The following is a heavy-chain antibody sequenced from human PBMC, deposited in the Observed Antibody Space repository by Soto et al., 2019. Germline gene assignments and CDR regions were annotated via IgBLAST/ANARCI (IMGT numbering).Heavy chain of an antibody. CDR3: ASFLRAAPPYKTKGGFDY. D-gene: IGHD6-6*01. CDR1: GFTFSSYA. Sequence: VGSLRLSCAASGFTFSSYAMHWVRQAPGKGLEWVAVISYDGSNKYYADSVKGRFTISRDNSKNSLYLQMNSLRAEDTAVYYCASFLRAAPPYKTKGGFDYWGQGTLVTVSS. J-gene: IGHJ4*02. CDR2: ISYDGSNK. V-gene: IGHV3-30-3*01.